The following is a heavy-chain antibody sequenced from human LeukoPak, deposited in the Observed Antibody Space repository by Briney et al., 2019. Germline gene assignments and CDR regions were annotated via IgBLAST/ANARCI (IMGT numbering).Heavy chain of an antibody. CDR3: EKGPLRGTAAAIDY. CDR2: ISYDGRNK. J-gene: IGHJ4*02. CDR1: GFTFNNYG. Sequence: GGSLRLSCAASGFTFNNYGMHWVRQAPGKGLEWVAVISYDGRNKHYPDSVKGRFTISRDISTDTLWLQMDSLRTEDTAVYYFEKGPLRGTAAAIDYWGQGPLVTVSS. V-gene: IGHV3-30*18. D-gene: IGHD6-25*01.